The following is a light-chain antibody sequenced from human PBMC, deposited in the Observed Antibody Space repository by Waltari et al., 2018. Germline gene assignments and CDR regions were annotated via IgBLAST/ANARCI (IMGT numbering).Light chain of an antibody. V-gene: IGKV4-1*01. CDR1: QSVLHTSNNKNY. Sequence: DILMTQSPDSLAVSLGERATINCKSSQSVLHTSNNKNYLAWYQQKPGQPPKLLIYWASTRESGVPDRFSVSGSGTDFALTINSLQAEDVAVYYCQQYYSSLALTFGGGTKVEIK. CDR3: QQYYSSLALT. CDR2: WAS. J-gene: IGKJ4*01.